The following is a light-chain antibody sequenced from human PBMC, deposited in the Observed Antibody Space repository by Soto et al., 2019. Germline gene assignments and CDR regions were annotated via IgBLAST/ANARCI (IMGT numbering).Light chain of an antibody. Sequence: IQMTQSPSSLSASVGDRVTITCRASQSIRNYLNWYQQKPGKAPKLLIYAASSLQSGVPSRFSGSGSGTDFTLTISSLQPEDFATYYCQQSYSTPPTFGQGTKVDIK. CDR1: QSIRNY. CDR2: AAS. CDR3: QQSYSTPPT. J-gene: IGKJ1*01. V-gene: IGKV1-39*01.